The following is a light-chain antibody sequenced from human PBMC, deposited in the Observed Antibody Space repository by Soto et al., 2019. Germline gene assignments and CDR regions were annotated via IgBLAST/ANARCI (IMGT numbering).Light chain of an antibody. CDR1: QGVSRK. J-gene: IGKJ4*01. Sequence: IVLTQSPATLSLSPWERATLSCRASQGVSRKLAWYQHKPGQAPRLLISGASTGATGIPARFSGSGSGTEFTLTISSLQSEDCAIYYCQQYHTWPITFGGGTKVDIK. V-gene: IGKV3-15*01. CDR3: QQYHTWPIT. CDR2: GAS.